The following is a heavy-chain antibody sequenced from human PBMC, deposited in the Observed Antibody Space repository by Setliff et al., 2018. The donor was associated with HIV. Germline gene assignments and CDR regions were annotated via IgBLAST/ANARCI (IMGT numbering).Heavy chain of an antibody. V-gene: IGHV4-61*09. CDR1: GGSISSGSYY. J-gene: IGHJ3*01. CDR2: IYTNGYT. CDR3: ARAPPGIQNDAFDV. Sequence: PSETLSLTCSVSGGSISSGSYYCTWIRQPAGKGPEWIGHIYTNGYTNYNPSLKSRVTISVDTSKNQFSLRLTSVTAADTAVYYCARAPPGIQNDAFDVWGQGTMVTVSS.